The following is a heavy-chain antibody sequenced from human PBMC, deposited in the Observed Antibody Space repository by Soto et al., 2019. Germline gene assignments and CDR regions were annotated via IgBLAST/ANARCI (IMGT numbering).Heavy chain of an antibody. CDR3: ARDSPIGSTFSGYDAIDY. CDR2: IIPLLNTA. Sequence: QVHLVQSGAEVKKPGSSVKVSCKASGGPFSNDIITWVRQAPGQGLELMGRIIPLLNTATYAQKFQGRVTITADRSTGTAYMEVNSLRSEDTAVYYCARDSPIGSTFSGYDAIDYWGQGTLVTVSS. D-gene: IGHD5-12*01. J-gene: IGHJ4*02. V-gene: IGHV1-69*08. CDR1: GGPFSNDI.